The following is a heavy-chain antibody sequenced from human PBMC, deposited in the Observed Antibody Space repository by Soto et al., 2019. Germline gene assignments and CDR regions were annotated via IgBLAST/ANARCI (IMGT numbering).Heavy chain of an antibody. CDR2: INHSGST. CDR1: VGSFSVYY. Sequence: PAETLAITCAVYVGSFSVYYWSWIGQPPGKGLEWIGEINHSGSTNYNPSLKSRVTISVDTSKNQFSLKLSSVTAADTAVYYCARADRRDGYNFGYWGQGTLVTVSS. CDR3: ARADRRDGYNFGY. J-gene: IGHJ4*02. V-gene: IGHV4-34*01. D-gene: IGHD5-12*01.